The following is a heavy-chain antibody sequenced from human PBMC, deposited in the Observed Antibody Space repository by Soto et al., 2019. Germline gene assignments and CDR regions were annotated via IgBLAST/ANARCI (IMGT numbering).Heavy chain of an antibody. V-gene: IGHV1-3*05. CDR3: ARAWVVVTAPDY. CDR1: GYTFTSYA. J-gene: IGHJ4*02. CDR2: INAGNGNT. D-gene: IGHD2-21*02. Sequence: QVQLVQSGAEEKKPGASVKVSCKASGYTFTSYAMHWVRQAPGQRLEWMGWINAGNGNTKYSQKFQGRVTITMDTSASPASMELRSLRSEDTAVYYCARAWVVVTAPDYWGQGTLVTVAS.